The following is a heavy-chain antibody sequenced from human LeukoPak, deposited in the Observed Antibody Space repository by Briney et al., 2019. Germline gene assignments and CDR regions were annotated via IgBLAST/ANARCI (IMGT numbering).Heavy chain of an antibody. J-gene: IGHJ6*02. V-gene: IGHV4-30-4*01. D-gene: IGHD2-2*01. CDR3: ARGSTSPVYYYYGMDV. Sequence: PSETLSLTCTVSGGSISSGDYYWSWIRQPPGKGLEWIGYIYYSGSTNYNPSLKSRVTMSVDTSKNQFSLKLSSVTAADTAVYYCARGSTSPVYYYYGMDVWGQGTTVTVSS. CDR1: GGSISSGDYY. CDR2: IYYSGST.